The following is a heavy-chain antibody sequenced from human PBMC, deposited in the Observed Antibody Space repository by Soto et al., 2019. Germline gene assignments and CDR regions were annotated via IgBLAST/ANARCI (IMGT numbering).Heavy chain of an antibody. Sequence: QVQLVQSGAEVKKPGSSVKVSCKASGGTFSSYAISWVRQAPGQGLEWMGGIIPIFGTANYAQKFQGRVTITADESTSTAYMELSSLRAEDTAVYYCARSPYGKVSGGRLGGSDPWGQGTMVTVSS. D-gene: IGHD4-17*01. V-gene: IGHV1-69*12. J-gene: IGHJ5*02. CDR1: GGTFSSYA. CDR2: IIPIFGTA. CDR3: ARSPYGKVSGGRLGGSDP.